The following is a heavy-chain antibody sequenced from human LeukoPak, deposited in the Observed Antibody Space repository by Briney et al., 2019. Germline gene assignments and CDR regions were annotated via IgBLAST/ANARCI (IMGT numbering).Heavy chain of an antibody. CDR3: ARGRSMVRGVIIKAWYFQH. V-gene: IGHV4-39*01. D-gene: IGHD3-10*01. Sequence: SETLSLTCTVSGGSISSSSYYWGWIRQPPGKGLEWIGSIYYSGSTYYNPSLKSRVTISVDTSKNQFSLKLSSVTAADTAVYYCARGRSMVRGVIIKAWYFQHWGQGTLVTVSS. CDR1: GGSISSSSYY. CDR2: IYYSGST. J-gene: IGHJ1*01.